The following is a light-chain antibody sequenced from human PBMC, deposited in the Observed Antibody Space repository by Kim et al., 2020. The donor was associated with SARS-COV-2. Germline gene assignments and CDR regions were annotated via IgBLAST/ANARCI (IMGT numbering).Light chain of an antibody. V-gene: IGLV3-1*01. CDR2: QNR. CDR1: KLGDKF. J-gene: IGLJ2*01. Sequence: SYELTQPPSVSVSPRQTASITCSGDKLGDKFASWYQQKPGQSPVLVIYQNRRRPSGIPERFSGSNSGNTATLTISGTQAMDEADYFCQTWDISTVVFGGGTQLTVL. CDR3: QTWDISTVV.